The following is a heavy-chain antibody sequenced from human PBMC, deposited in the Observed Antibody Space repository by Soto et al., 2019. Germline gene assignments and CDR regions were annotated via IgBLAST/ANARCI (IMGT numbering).Heavy chain of an antibody. CDR3: ARSVWARPVSAFDY. CDR1: GGSISSSNW. V-gene: IGHV4-4*02. D-gene: IGHD6-6*01. CDR2: IYHSGST. Sequence: QVQLQESGPGLVKPSGTLSLTCAVSGGSISSSNWWSWVRQPPGKGLEWIGEIYHSGSTNHNPSQNRRVTVSVDRSKNRFPRKLSSVTAADTAVYYCARSVWARPVSAFDYWGQGTLVTVSS. J-gene: IGHJ4*02.